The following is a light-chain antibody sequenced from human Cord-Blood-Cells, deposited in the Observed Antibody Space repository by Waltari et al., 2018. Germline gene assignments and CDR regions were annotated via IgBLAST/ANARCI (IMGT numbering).Light chain of an antibody. Sequence: EMVRTQSHLSLPVTLGGTASISCRSTRSLLHSNGYNYLDWYLQKPGQSPQLLIYLGSNRAAGVPDRFSGSGSGTDFTLKISRVEAEDVGVYYCMQALQTPYTFGQGTKLEIK. CDR3: MQALQTPYT. CDR1: RSLLHSNGYNY. CDR2: LGS. J-gene: IGKJ2*01. V-gene: IGKV2-28*01.